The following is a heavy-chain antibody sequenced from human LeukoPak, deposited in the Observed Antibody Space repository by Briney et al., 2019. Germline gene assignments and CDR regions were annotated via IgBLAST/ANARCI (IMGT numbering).Heavy chain of an antibody. V-gene: IGHV3-9*01. J-gene: IGHJ4*02. D-gene: IGHD6-19*01. CDR3: AKGRAGIAVADFDY. CDR2: ISWNSGSI. Sequence: GISWNSGSIGYADSVKGRFTISRDNAKNSLYLQMNSLRAEDTALYYCAKGRAGIAVADFDYWGQGTLVTVSS.